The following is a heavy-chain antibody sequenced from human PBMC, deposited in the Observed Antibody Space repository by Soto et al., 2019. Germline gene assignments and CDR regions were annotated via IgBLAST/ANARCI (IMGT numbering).Heavy chain of an antibody. V-gene: IGHV3-9*01. D-gene: IGHD3-22*01. Sequence: EVQLVESGGDLVQPGKSLRLSCAASGFAFADFAMHWVRQAPGKGLEWISVISCNSAIIGYADSVKGRFTISRDNAKNSLYLQMTSLRAEDTALYYCSKDISYYDSSGYLDYWGQGVVVTVSA. CDR1: GFAFADFA. J-gene: IGHJ4*02. CDR3: SKDISYYDSSGYLDY. CDR2: ISCNSAII.